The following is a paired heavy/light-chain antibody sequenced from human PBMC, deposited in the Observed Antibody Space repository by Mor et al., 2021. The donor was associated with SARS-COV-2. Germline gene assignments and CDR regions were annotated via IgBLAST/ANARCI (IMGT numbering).Heavy chain of an antibody. CDR3: ARARRGVLMVYAATPETTSYYYGMDV. J-gene: IGHJ6*02. CDR1: GGTFSSYA. Sequence: QVQLVQSGAEVKKPGSSVKVSCKASGGTFSSYAISWVRQAPGQGLEWMGGIIPIFGTANYAQKFQGRVTITADESTSTAYMELSSLRSEDTAVYYCARARRGVLMVYAATPETTSYYYGMDVWGQGTTVTVSS. D-gene: IGHD2-8*01. CDR2: IIPIFGTA. V-gene: IGHV1-69*01.
Light chain of an antibody. Sequence: DIQMTQSPSSLSASVGDRVTITCQASQDISNYLNWYQQKPGKAPKLLIYDASNLETGVPSRFSGSGSGTDFTFTISSLQPEDIATYYCQQYDNLPQTFGQGTKLEIK. CDR2: DAS. V-gene: IGKV1-33*01. CDR1: QDISNY. CDR3: QQYDNLPQT. J-gene: IGKJ2*01.